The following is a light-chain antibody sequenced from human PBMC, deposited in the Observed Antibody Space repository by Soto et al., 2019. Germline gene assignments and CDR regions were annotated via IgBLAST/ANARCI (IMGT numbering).Light chain of an antibody. V-gene: IGLV2-14*01. CDR1: SSDVGGYNY. CDR2: DVS. CDR3: SSYTSSSTLYV. Sequence: QSALTQPASVSGSPGQSITISCTGTSSDVGGYNYVSWYQQHPGKAPKLMIYDVSNRPSGVSNRVSGSESGITASLTISGRPAEDEADYYCSSYTSSSTLYVFGTGTKLTVL. J-gene: IGLJ1*01.